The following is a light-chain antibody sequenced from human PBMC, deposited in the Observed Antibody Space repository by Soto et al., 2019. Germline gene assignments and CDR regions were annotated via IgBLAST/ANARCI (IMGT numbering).Light chain of an antibody. J-gene: IGKJ2*01. CDR2: TAS. V-gene: IGKV3-20*01. CDR1: QSLASNY. Sequence: EIVLTQSPGTLSLSPGERATLSCRSSQSLASNYLAWYQQKPGQAPRLLLYTASTRATGIPDRFSGSGSGTDFTLTISRLEPEDFAVYYCQHYESSLPSYTFGQGTKLEVK. CDR3: QHYESSLPSYT.